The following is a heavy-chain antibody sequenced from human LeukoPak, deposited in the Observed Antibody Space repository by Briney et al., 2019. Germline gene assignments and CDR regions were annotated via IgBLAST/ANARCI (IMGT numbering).Heavy chain of an antibody. V-gene: IGHV3-23*01. CDR2: ISGSGGST. D-gene: IGHD1-26*01. CDR1: GFTFSSYG. CDR3: AKDPTTLVGATTFYYFDY. Sequence: GGTLRLSCAASGFTFSSYGMSWVRQAPGKGLEWVSAISGSGGSTYYADSVKGRFTISRDNSKNTLYLQMNSLRAEDTAVYYCAKDPTTLVGATTFYYFDYWGQGTLVTVSS. J-gene: IGHJ4*02.